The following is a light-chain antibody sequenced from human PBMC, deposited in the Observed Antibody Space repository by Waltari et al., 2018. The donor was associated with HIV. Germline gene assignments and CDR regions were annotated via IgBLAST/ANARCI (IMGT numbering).Light chain of an antibody. V-gene: IGLV2-23*01. Sequence: QSALTQPASVSGSPGQSVDISCAGSDSDIGSYHLLSWFQQHPGTVPKVVIYEGTRRPSDVSDRFSGSRSGTSASLTISGLQAEDEADYFCYTYAGSGTFVFGTGTRVTVL. CDR3: YTYAGSGTFV. CDR1: DSDIGSYHL. CDR2: EGT. J-gene: IGLJ1*01.